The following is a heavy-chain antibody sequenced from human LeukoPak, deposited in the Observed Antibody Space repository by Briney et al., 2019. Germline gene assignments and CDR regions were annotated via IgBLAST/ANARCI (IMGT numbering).Heavy chain of an antibody. CDR1: GFTFSSYW. Sequence: PGGSLRLSCATSGFTFSSYWMHWVRQVPGKGLVWVSRVNDDGTSTSYADSVQGRFTISRDNAENTLYLYMNSLRGDDTAIYFCVRSCSSGSCYGYKDYWGQGTLVTVSS. CDR3: VRSCSSGSCYGYKDY. V-gene: IGHV3-74*01. D-gene: IGHD2-2*01. CDR2: VNDDGTST. J-gene: IGHJ4*02.